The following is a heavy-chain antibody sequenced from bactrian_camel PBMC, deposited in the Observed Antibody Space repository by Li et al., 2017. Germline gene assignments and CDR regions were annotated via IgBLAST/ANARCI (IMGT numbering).Heavy chain of an antibody. CDR3: AADFGSRARSVGVCRLFRAFDY. CDR1: GFTFTNYW. CDR2: IDVVSGP. D-gene: IGHD1*01. Sequence: HVQLVESGGGLVQPGGSLRLSCAVSGFTFTNYWMYWVRQAPGKGLEWVSSIDVVSGPYYADSVKGRFTISRDNGKNTAYLQMNSPKPEDTAMYYCAADFGSRARSVGVCRLFRAFDYWGLGTQVTVS. V-gene: IGHV3S1*01. J-gene: IGHJ4*01.